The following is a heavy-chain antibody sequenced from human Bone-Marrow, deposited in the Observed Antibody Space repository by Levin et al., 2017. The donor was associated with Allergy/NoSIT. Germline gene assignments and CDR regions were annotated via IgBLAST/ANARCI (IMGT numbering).Heavy chain of an antibody. V-gene: IGHV1-8*01. J-gene: IGHJ3*02. CDR3: ARAHPKFTMVRGVPLDDAFDI. Sequence: AASVKVSCKASGYTFTSYDINWVRQATGQGLEWMGWMNPNSGNTGYAQKFQGRVTMTRNTSISTAYMELSSLRSEDTAVYYCARAHPKFTMVRGVPLDDAFDIWGQGTMVTVSS. CDR2: MNPNSGNT. CDR1: GYTFTSYD. D-gene: IGHD3-10*01.